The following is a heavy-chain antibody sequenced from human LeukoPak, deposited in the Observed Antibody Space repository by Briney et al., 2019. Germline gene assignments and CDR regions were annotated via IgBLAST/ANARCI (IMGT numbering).Heavy chain of an antibody. D-gene: IGHD6-13*01. CDR3: ARDFVRPMAAAVGYYYYGMDV. V-gene: IGHV4-34*01. Sequence: SETLSLTCAAYGGSFSGYYWSWIRQPPGKGLEWIGEINHSGSTNYNPSLKSRVTISVDTSKNQFSLKLSSVTAADTAVYYCARDFVRPMAAAVGYYYYGMDVWGQGTTVTVSS. J-gene: IGHJ6*02. CDR1: GGSFSGYY. CDR2: INHSGST.